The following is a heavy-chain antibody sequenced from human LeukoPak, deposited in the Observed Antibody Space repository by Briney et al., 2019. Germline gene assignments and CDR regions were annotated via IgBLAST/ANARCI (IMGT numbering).Heavy chain of an antibody. CDR2: INPNSGGT. Sequence: ASVKVSCKASGGTFSSYAISWVRQAPGQGLEWMGRINPNSGGTNYAQKFQGRVTMTRDTSISTAYMGLSRLRSDDTAVYYCARKRGYSGYEAWGQGTLVTVSS. V-gene: IGHV1-2*06. J-gene: IGHJ4*02. CDR3: ARKRGYSGYEA. CDR1: GGTFSSYA. D-gene: IGHD5-12*01.